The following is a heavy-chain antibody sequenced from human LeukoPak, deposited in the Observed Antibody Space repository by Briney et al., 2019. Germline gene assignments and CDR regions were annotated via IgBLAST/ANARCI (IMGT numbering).Heavy chain of an antibody. D-gene: IGHD2/OR15-2a*01. Sequence: GGSLRLSRAASGFIVSNKYMNWVRQAPGKGLEWVSVINGDGRTFYADSVKGRFTISRDNSQNTVFLQMSSLRPEDTAVYCCARESLYYFDCWGQGTLVTVSS. J-gene: IGHJ4*02. CDR3: ARESLYYFDC. CDR2: INGDGRT. CDR1: GFIVSNKY. V-gene: IGHV3-66*01.